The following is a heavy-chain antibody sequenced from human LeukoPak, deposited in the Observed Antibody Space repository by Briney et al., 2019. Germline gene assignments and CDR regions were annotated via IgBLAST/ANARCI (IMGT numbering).Heavy chain of an antibody. CDR3: AKDVAAAGTEYFQQ. V-gene: IGHV3-23*01. D-gene: IGHD6-13*01. CDR1: GFTFSTYA. Sequence: GGSLRLSCAVSGFTFSTYAMSWVRRAPGKGLEWVSAISGSGDSTYYADSVKGRFTISRDNSKNTLYLQMNSLKAEDTAVYYCAKDVAAAGTEYFQQWGQGTLVTVSS. J-gene: IGHJ1*01. CDR2: ISGSGDST.